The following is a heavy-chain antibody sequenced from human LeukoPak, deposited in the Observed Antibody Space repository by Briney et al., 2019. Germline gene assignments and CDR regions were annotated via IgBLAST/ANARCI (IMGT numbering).Heavy chain of an antibody. CDR2: ISSGGTTI. D-gene: IGHD1-26*01. Sequence: GGSLRLSCAASGFTFSSYGMSWVRHAPGKGLEWVSYISSGGTTIYYADSVKGRFTISRDNAKNSLFLQMDSLRAEDTAIYYCARDRYSGTFPLDCWGQGTLVTVSS. CDR3: ARDRYSGTFPLDC. CDR1: GFTFSSYG. J-gene: IGHJ4*02. V-gene: IGHV3-48*04.